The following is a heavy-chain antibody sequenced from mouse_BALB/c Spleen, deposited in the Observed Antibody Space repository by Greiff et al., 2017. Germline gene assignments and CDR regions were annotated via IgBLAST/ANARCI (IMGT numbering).Heavy chain of an antibody. J-gene: IGHJ4*01. Sequence: DVKLVESGGGLVKPGGSLKLSCAASGFTFSDYYMSWVRQTPEKRLEWVATISDGGSYTYYPDSVKGRFTISRDNAKNNLYLQMSSLKSEDTAMYYCARDRTGSYYAMDYWGQGTSVTVSS. CDR2: ISDGGSYT. D-gene: IGHD4-1*01. CDR3: ARDRTGSYYAMDY. V-gene: IGHV5-4*02. CDR1: GFTFSDYY.